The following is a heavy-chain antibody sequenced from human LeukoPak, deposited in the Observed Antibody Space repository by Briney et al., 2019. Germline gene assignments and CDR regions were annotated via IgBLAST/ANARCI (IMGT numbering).Heavy chain of an antibody. V-gene: IGHV4-39*01. CDR3: ITYSYGLIFDY. CDR1: GGSISSSSYY. D-gene: IGHD5-18*01. Sequence: SETLSLTCTVSGGSISSSSYYWGWIRQPPGKGLEWIGSIYYSGSTYYNPSLKSRVTISVDTSKNQFPLKLSSVTAADTAVYYCITYSYGLIFDYWGQGTLVTVSS. CDR2: IYYSGST. J-gene: IGHJ4*02.